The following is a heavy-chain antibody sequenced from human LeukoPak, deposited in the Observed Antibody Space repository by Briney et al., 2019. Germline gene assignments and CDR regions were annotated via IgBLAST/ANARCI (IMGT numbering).Heavy chain of an antibody. Sequence: GASVNVSCKASGGTFSSYAISWVRQAPGQGLEWMGGIIPIFGTANYAQKFQGRVTITADESTSTAYMELSSLRSEDTAVYYCARAKSRQLAAIQDYWGQGTLVTVSS. J-gene: IGHJ4*02. CDR3: ARAKSRQLAAIQDY. CDR1: GGTFSSYA. CDR2: IIPIFGTA. D-gene: IGHD6-6*01. V-gene: IGHV1-69*13.